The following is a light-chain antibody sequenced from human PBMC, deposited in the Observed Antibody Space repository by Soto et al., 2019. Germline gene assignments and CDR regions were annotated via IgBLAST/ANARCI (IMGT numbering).Light chain of an antibody. CDR1: QNINNY. J-gene: IGKJ4*01. Sequence: DIQMTQSPSSLSASVGDRVTITCRASQNINNYLNWYQQKPGTAPKLLIYVASSLQSGVPSRFXGRGSGTDFTLTISSLQPEDFATYYCQQSYSTPPLTFGGGTKVEIK. CDR3: QQSYSTPPLT. CDR2: VAS. V-gene: IGKV1-39*01.